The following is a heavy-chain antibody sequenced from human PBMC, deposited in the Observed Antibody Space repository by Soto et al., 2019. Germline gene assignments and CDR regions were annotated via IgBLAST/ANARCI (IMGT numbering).Heavy chain of an antibody. CDR3: TRLLNGTNNCFDP. CDR2: IYYSGST. CDR1: GGSISSYY. J-gene: IGHJ5*02. Sequence: WETLSLTCTVSGGSISSYYWSWIRQPPGKGLEWIGYIYYSGSTNYNPSLRSRVTISVDTSKNQFSLKLSSVTAADTAVYYCTRLLNGTNNCFDPWGQGTLVTVSS. V-gene: IGHV4-59*01. D-gene: IGHD1-20*01.